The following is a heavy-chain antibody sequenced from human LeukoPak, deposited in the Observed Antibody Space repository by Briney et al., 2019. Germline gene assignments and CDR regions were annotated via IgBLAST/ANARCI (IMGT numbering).Heavy chain of an antibody. D-gene: IGHD3-22*01. Sequence: GASVKVSCKASGYTFTSYGISWVRQAPGQGLEWMGWISAYNGNTNYAQKLQGRVTTTTDTSTSTAYMELRSLRSDDTAVYYCALYYYDSSGPSAPDYWGQGTLVTVSS. CDR3: ALYYYDSSGPSAPDY. CDR2: ISAYNGNT. CDR1: GYTFTSYG. V-gene: IGHV1-18*01. J-gene: IGHJ4*02.